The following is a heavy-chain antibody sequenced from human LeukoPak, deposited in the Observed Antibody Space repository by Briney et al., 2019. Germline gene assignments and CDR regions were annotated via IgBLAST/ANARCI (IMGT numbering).Heavy chain of an antibody. CDR1: GFTFSDYY. V-gene: IGHV3-11*01. CDR3: ARDVVVVPAASYYYYGMDV. D-gene: IGHD2-2*01. CDR2: ISSSGSTI. Sequence: GGSLRLSCAASGFTFSDYYMSWIRQAPGKGLEWVSYISSSGSTIYYADSVKGRFTISRDNAKNSLYLQMNSLRAEDTAVYYCARDVVVVPAASYYYYGMDVWGQGTTVTVSS. J-gene: IGHJ6*02.